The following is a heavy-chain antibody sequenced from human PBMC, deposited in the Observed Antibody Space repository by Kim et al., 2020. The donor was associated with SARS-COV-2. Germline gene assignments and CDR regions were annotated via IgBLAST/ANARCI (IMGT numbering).Heavy chain of an antibody. CDR1: GGSFSGYY. V-gene: IGHV4-34*01. Sequence: SETLSLTCAVYGGSFSGYYWSWIRQPPGKGLEWIGEINHSGSTNYNPSLKSRVTISVDTSKNQFSLKLSSVTAADTAVYYCARGPYSSSWSGVPRGQLGGWFDPWGQGTLVTVSS. CDR3: ARGPYSSSWSGVPRGQLGGWFDP. J-gene: IGHJ5*02. CDR2: INHSGST. D-gene: IGHD6-13*01.